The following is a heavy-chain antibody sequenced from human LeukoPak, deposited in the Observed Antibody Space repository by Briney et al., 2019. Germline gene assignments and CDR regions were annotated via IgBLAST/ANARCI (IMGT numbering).Heavy chain of an antibody. CDR2: INWNGGST. D-gene: IGHD3-22*01. V-gene: IGHV3-20*04. Sequence: GGSLGLSCAASGFTFDDYGMSWVRQAPGKGLEWVSGINWNGGSTGYADSVKGRFTISRDNAKNSPYLQMNSLRAEDTALYYCARETRLQITMIVVVGRGAFDIWGQGTMVTVSS. J-gene: IGHJ3*02. CDR1: GFTFDDYG. CDR3: ARETRLQITMIVVVGRGAFDI.